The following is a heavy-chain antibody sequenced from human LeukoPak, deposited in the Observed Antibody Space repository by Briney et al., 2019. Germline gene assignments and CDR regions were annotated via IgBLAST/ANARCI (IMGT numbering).Heavy chain of an antibody. J-gene: IGHJ4*02. V-gene: IGHV1-18*01. CDR2: ISAYNGNT. Sequence: ASVKVSCKASGYTFTSYGISWVRQAPGQGLEWMGWISAYNGNTNYAQKLQGRVTMTTDTSTSTAYMELRSLRSDDTAVYYCARGRPLGYCSGGSCESVVWGQGTLVTVSS. CDR1: GYTFTSYG. CDR3: ARGRPLGYCSGGSCESVV. D-gene: IGHD2-15*01.